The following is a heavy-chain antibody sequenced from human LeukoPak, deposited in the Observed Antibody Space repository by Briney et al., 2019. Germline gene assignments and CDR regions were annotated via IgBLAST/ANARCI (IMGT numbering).Heavy chain of an antibody. CDR1: GFTFSNYD. J-gene: IGHJ4*02. Sequence: PGGSLRLSCVASGFTFSNYDMNWVRQAPGKGLEWVSGILNSGESTYYTDSVKGRFTISRDNSKNTLYLQMNSLRAEDTAVYYCAKDYDGGSSGGYWGQGTLVTVSS. CDR3: AKDYDGGSSGGY. CDR2: ILNSGEST. D-gene: IGHD3-16*01. V-gene: IGHV3-23*01.